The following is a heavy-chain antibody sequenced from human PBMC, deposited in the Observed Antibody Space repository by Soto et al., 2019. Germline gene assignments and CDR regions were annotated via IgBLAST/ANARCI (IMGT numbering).Heavy chain of an antibody. Sequence: QAQIQQSGARLLKPSETLSLTCSVSGGSFTGYFYSWIRLSPGRGLEWIGEINDGGITKYSPSLKSRATMSADKAKKQFSLRLTSVTAADTGEYYCAPTPRLLVPWGQGTPVVVSS. CDR2: INDGGIT. CDR1: GGSFTGYF. J-gene: IGHJ1*01. D-gene: IGHD2-8*02. V-gene: IGHV4-34*02. CDR3: APTPRLLVP.